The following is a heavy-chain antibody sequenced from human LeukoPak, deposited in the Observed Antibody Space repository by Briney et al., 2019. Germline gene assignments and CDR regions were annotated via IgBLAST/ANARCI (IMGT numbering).Heavy chain of an antibody. J-gene: IGHJ6*02. D-gene: IGHD3-10*01. CDR3: AREGLKFRGYYYYGMDV. CDR2: IWYDGSNK. V-gene: IGHV3-33*01. CDR1: GFTFSSYG. Sequence: GGSLRLSCAASGFTFSSYGMHWVRQAPGKGLEWVAVIWYDGSNKYYADSVKGRFTISRDNSKNTLYLQMNSLRAEDTAVYYCAREGLKFRGYYYYGMDVWGQGTTVTVSS.